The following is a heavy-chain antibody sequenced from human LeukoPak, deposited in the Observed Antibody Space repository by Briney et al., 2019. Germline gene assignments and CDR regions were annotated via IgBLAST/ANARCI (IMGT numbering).Heavy chain of an antibody. J-gene: IGHJ4*02. V-gene: IGHV3-23*01. D-gene: IGHD1-26*01. CDR2: ISDSGGST. Sequence: GGSLRLSCAASGFTFSSYAMSWVRQAPGKGPEWVSAISDSGGSTYYADSVKGRFTISRDNSKNTLYLQMNSLRAEDTAVYYYAKDNGVGVGATTLDYWGQGTLVTVSS. CDR3: AKDNGVGVGATTLDY. CDR1: GFTFSSYA.